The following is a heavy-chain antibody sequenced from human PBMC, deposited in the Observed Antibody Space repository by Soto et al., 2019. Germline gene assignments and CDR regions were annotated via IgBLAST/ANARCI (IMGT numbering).Heavy chain of an antibody. CDR1: GFSLTTSGVG. V-gene: IGHV2-5*01. CDR2: IYWNDDK. CDR3: AHGATIFGVVTYTRYNYYGMDV. D-gene: IGHD3-3*01. J-gene: IGHJ6*02. Sequence: SGPTLVNPTQTLTLTCTFSGFSLTTSGVGVGWIRQPPGKALEWLAVIYWNDDKRYSPSLKSRLTITKDTSKNQVVLIMTNMDPMDTATYYCAHGATIFGVVTYTRYNYYGMDVWGQGTTVTVSS.